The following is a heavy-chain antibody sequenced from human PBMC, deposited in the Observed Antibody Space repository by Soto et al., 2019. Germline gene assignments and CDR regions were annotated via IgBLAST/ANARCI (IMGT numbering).Heavy chain of an antibody. V-gene: IGHV1-18*04. CDR1: GYTFTSYG. CDR3: ARDLISAAVRFDY. J-gene: IGHJ4*02. CDR2: ISAYNGNT. Sequence: QVQLVQSGAEVKKPGASVKVSCKASGYTFTSYGISWVRQAPGQGLEWMGWISAYNGNTNYAQKILGRVTMTTDTSSSTDYMELRGLRYDDTAVYYCARDLISAAVRFDYWGQGTLVTVSS. D-gene: IGHD6-13*01.